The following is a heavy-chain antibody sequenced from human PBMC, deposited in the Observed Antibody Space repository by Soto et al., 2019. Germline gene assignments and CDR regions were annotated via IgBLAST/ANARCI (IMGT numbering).Heavy chain of an antibody. CDR3: ARSGIAAAGIPRFAY. CDR1: GFTFSSYG. Sequence: GGSLRLSCAASGFTFSSYGMHWVRQAPGKGLEWVAVIWYDGSNKYYADSVKGRFTISRDNSKNTLYLQMNSLRAEDTAVYYCARSGIAAAGIPRFAYWGEGT. J-gene: IGHJ4*02. D-gene: IGHD6-13*01. CDR2: IWYDGSNK. V-gene: IGHV3-33*01.